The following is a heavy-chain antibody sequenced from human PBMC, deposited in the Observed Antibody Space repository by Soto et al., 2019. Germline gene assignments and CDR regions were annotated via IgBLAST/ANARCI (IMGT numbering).Heavy chain of an antibody. Sequence: QVQLVESGGGVVQPGRSLRLSCAASGFTFSSYGIHWVRQAPGKGLEWVAVISYDGSNKDYADSVKGRFTISRDNSKNTLYLQMNSLRPQDTAVYFCARSWITVTTFGYMDVWGKGTTVTVSS. CDR2: ISYDGSNK. CDR1: GFTFSSYG. V-gene: IGHV3-30*03. D-gene: IGHD4-17*01. J-gene: IGHJ6*03. CDR3: ARSWITVTTFGYMDV.